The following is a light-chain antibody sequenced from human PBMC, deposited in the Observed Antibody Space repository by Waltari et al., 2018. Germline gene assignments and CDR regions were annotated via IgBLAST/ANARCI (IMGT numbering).Light chain of an antibody. CDR3: QHYNRPPYT. CDR2: GAS. CDR1: QRVSTT. V-gene: IGKV3-15*01. J-gene: IGKJ2*01. Sequence: EIVMTQSPATLSVSPGEGATLSCRASQRVSTTLAWYQHKRGQAPRLLIYGASTRATGIPARFSGSGSGTEFTLTISSLQSEDFAIYYCQHYNRPPYTFGQGTKLEIK.